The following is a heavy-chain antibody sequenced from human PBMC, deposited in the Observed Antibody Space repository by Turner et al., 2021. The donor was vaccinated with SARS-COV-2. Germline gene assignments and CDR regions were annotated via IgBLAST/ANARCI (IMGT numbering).Heavy chain of an antibody. D-gene: IGHD3-3*01. J-gene: IGHJ6*02. CDR1: GFIVSSNY. Sequence: VQLVESGGGVVQPGRSLRLSCAASGFIVSSNYMSWVRQAPGKGLEWVSVIYSGGSTYYEDSVKGRFTISRDKSKNTLYLQMNSLRAEDTTVYYCARDLMEVGGMDVWGQGTTVTVSS. V-gene: IGHV3-53*01. CDR2: IYSGGST. CDR3: ARDLMEVGGMDV.